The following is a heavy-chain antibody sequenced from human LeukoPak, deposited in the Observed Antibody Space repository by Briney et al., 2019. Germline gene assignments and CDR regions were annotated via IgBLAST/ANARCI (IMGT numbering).Heavy chain of an antibody. J-gene: IGHJ4*02. V-gene: IGHV5-10-1*01. CDR3: ARTVIAVEMATIDFDY. CDR1: GFIVSSDY. Sequence: GESLRLSCAVSGFIVSSDYMSWVRQMPGKGLEWMGRIDPSDSYTNYSPSFQGHVTISADKSISTAYLQWSSLKASDTAMYYCARTVIAVEMATIDFDYWGQGTLVTVSS. D-gene: IGHD5-24*01. CDR2: IDPSDSYT.